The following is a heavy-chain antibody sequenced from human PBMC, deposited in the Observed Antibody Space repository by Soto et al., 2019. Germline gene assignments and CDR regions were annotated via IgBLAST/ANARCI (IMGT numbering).Heavy chain of an antibody. Sequence: QVQLVQSGAEEKRPGASVTVSCKASGYTFTYYTMHWVRQAPGQSLEWMGWINAGDGNTKYSPNFQGRITITRDTSASTVYMELSRMRSEDTAVYFCTRDYYDSSGYYPKFDYWGQGTLVTVSS. V-gene: IGHV1-3*05. D-gene: IGHD3-22*01. J-gene: IGHJ4*02. CDR3: TRDYYDSSGYYPKFDY. CDR2: INAGDGNT. CDR1: GYTFTYYT.